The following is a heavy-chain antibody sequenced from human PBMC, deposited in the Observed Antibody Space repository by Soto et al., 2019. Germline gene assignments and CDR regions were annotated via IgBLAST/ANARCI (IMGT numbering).Heavy chain of an antibody. J-gene: IGHJ5*02. V-gene: IGHV4-59*01. CDR2: IYYSGST. CDR1: GGSISSYY. Sequence: ETLSLTCTVSGGSISSYYWSWIRQPPGKGLEWIGYIYYSGSTNYNPSLKSRVTISVDTSKNQFSLKLSSVTAADTAVYYCARGALVGVLPAAIPWFDPWGQGTLVTVSS. D-gene: IGHD2-2*02. CDR3: ARGALVGVLPAAIPWFDP.